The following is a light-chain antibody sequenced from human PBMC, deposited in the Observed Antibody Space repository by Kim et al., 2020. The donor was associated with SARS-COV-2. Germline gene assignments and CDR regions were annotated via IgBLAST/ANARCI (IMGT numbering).Light chain of an antibody. CDR1: QTVSTW. Sequence: SESVGDRVTITCRASQTVSTWLAWYQQKPGKAPKLLLYLASTLESGVPSRFSGSGSGTEFTLTLDRLQPDDFATYYCQHYIRFPYTFGQGTKLEI. V-gene: IGKV1-5*03. CDR3: QHYIRFPYT. J-gene: IGKJ2*01. CDR2: LAS.